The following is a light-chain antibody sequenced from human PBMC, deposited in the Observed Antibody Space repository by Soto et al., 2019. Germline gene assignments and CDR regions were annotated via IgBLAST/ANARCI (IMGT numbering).Light chain of an antibody. CDR3: QQYYSYPRT. Sequence: DIQMTQSPSTLSASVGDRVTITGLASQSISSWLAWYQQKPGKAPKLLIYKASTLKSGVPSRFSGSGSGTDFTLTISCLQSEDFATYYCQQYYSYPRTFGQGTKVDIK. V-gene: IGKV1-5*03. J-gene: IGKJ1*01. CDR1: QSISSW. CDR2: KAS.